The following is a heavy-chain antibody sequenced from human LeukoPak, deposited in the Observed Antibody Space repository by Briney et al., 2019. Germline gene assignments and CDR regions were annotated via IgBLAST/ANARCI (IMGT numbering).Heavy chain of an antibody. CDR3: ARFWSGYYFAFDI. J-gene: IGHJ3*02. V-gene: IGHV4-59*01. D-gene: IGHD3-3*01. Sequence: SGTLSLTCTVSGGSISSYYWSWIRQPPGKGLEWIGYIYYSGSTNYNPSLKSRVTISVDTSKNQFSLKLSSVTAADTAVYYCARFWSGYYFAFDIWGQGTMVTVSS. CDR2: IYYSGST. CDR1: GGSISSYY.